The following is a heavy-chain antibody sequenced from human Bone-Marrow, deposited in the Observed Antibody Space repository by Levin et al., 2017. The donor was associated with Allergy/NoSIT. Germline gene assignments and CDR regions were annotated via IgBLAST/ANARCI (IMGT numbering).Heavy chain of an antibody. CDR3: AKAYSGYDWWFDP. V-gene: IGHV3-43*01. CDR1: GFTFGDYT. CDR2: ISWDGGST. D-gene: IGHD5-12*01. Sequence: GESLKISCAASGFTFGDYTMHWVRQAPGKGLEWVSLISWDGGSTYYADSVKGRVTISRDNSKNSLYLQMNSLRTEDTALYYCAKAYSGYDWWFDPWGQGTLVTVSS. J-gene: IGHJ5*02.